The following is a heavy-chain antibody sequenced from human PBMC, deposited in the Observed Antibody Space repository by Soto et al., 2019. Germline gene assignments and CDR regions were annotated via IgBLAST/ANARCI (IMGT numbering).Heavy chain of an antibody. CDR1: GGSISSYY. J-gene: IGHJ5*02. CDR2: IYYSGST. D-gene: IGHD3-16*02. V-gene: IGHV4-59*01. CDR3: ARVAPYYDYVWGSYRPQGWFAP. Sequence: SETLSLTCTVSGGSISSYYWSWIRQPPGKGLEWIGYIYYSGSTNYNPSLKSRVTISVDTSKNQFSLKLSSVTAADTAVYYCARVAPYYDYVWGSYRPQGWFAPWGQGTLVTV.